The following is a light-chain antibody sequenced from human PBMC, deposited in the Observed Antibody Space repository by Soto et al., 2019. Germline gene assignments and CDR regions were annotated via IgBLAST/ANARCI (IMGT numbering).Light chain of an antibody. CDR2: EVN. V-gene: IGLV2-8*01. J-gene: IGLJ1*01. Sequence: QSALTQPASASGSPGQSVAISCTGTSSDVGGYNYVSWYQQHPGKAPKLMIYEVNMRPSGVPDRFSGSKSGNTASLTVSGLRAEDEADYYCSSYAGSNNYVCGAGTKVTVL. CDR1: SSDVGGYNY. CDR3: SSYAGSNNYV.